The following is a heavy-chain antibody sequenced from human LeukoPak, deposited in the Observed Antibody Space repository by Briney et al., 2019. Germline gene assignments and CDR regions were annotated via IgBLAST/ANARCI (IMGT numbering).Heavy chain of an antibody. CDR2: ISGSGVNT. CDR3: ASSNDILTGFFDY. J-gene: IGHJ4*02. CDR1: GLTFSAYA. D-gene: IGHD3-9*01. V-gene: IGHV3-23*01. Sequence: GGSLRLSCAASGLTFSAYAMSWVRQTPGKGLEWVSSISGSGVNTYYAESVKGRFTISRDNSKNTLYLQMNCLRAEDTAEYYYASSNDILTGFFDYWGQGTLVTVSS.